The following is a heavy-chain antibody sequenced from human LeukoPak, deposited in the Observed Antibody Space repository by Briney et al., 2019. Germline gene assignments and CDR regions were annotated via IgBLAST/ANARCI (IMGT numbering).Heavy chain of an antibody. V-gene: IGHV4-30-2*01. Sequence: PSQTLSLTCTVSGGSISSGGYYWSWIRQPPGKGLEWIGYIYHSGSTYYNPSLKSRVTISVDRSKNQFSLKLSSVTAADTAVYYCARDAPWSGYYLPDYWGQGTLVTVSS. D-gene: IGHD3-3*01. CDR2: IYHSGST. J-gene: IGHJ4*02. CDR3: ARDAPWSGYYLPDY. CDR1: GGSISSGGYY.